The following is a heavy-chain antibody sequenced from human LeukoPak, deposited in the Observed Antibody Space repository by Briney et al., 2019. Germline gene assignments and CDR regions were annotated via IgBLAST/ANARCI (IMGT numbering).Heavy chain of an antibody. CDR1: GYTFTRYG. CDR2: ISAYNGNT. CDR3: ARDQLYSSSWTERNNWSDP. Sequence: ASVKVSCKASGYTFTRYGISWVRQAPGQGLEWMGWISAYNGNTNYAQKLQGRVTMTTDTSTSTAYMELRSLRSDDTAVYYCARDQLYSSSWTERNNWSDPWGQGTLVTVSS. J-gene: IGHJ5*02. V-gene: IGHV1-18*01. D-gene: IGHD6-13*01.